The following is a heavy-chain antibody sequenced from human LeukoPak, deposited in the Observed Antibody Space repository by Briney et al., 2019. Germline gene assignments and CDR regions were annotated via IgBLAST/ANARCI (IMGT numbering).Heavy chain of an antibody. Sequence: ASLKVSCRASGYTFTGPYIHWMRQAPEQGLEWMGWINPNSGGTKYAQKFQGRVTVTRDTSTSTVYMELSGLRADDTAAYYCARVGYCTKGVCINFDLWGQGTLVTVSS. CDR2: INPNSGGT. CDR1: GYTFTGPY. D-gene: IGHD2-8*01. V-gene: IGHV1-2*02. CDR3: ARVGYCTKGVCINFDL. J-gene: IGHJ4*02.